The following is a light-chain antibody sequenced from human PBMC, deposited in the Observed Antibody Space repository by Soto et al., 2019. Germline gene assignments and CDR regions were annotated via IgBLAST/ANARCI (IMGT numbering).Light chain of an antibody. J-gene: IGKJ1*01. V-gene: IGKV1-5*03. CDR3: QQYNSYWT. Sequence: DIQMTQSPSTLSASVGDRVAITCRASQSISSWLAWYQQKPGKAPKLLIYKASNLQSGVPSRFSGSGSGTEFTLTISSLHPDDFATYYCQQYNSYWTFGQGTKV. CDR1: QSISSW. CDR2: KAS.